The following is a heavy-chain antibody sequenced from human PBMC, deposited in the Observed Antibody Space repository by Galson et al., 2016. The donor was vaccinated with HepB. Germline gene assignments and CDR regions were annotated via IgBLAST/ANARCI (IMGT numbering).Heavy chain of an antibody. CDR3: ARSYLLGRGFGS. V-gene: IGHV6-1*01. CDR1: GDSVSSNSAG. Sequence: CAISGDSVSSNSAGWNWIRQSPSRGLEWLGRTFYRSNWQNDYAESVRSRITINPETSKNQFSLQLNSVTPGDTAVYYCARSYLLGRGFGSWGQGTLVTVSS. J-gene: IGHJ4*02. D-gene: IGHD7-27*01. CDR2: TFYRSNWQN.